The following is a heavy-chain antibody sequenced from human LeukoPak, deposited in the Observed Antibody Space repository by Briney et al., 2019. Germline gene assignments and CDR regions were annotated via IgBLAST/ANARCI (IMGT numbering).Heavy chain of an antibody. CDR1: GYSISSGYY. Sequence: PSETLSLTXTVSGYSISSGYYWGWIRQPPGKGLEWIGSIYHSGSTYYNPSLKSRVTISVDTSKNQFSLKLSSVTAADTAVYYCARTLERGYSGYVGYWGQGTLVTVSS. V-gene: IGHV4-38-2*02. D-gene: IGHD5-12*01. J-gene: IGHJ4*02. CDR2: IYHSGST. CDR3: ARTLERGYSGYVGY.